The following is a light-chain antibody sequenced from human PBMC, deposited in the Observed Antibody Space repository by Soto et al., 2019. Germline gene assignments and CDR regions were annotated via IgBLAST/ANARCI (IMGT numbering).Light chain of an antibody. CDR1: ASDVGGYNS. CDR2: EVN. J-gene: IGLJ1*01. V-gene: IGLV2-14*01. Sequence: QSALTQPASVSGSPGQSITISCTGTASDVGGYNSISWYQHLPGKAPKLLIYEVNNRPSGISNRFSGSKSGNTASLTISGLQAEDEADYYCNSFTSSSTYVFGSGTKVTVL. CDR3: NSFTSSSTYV.